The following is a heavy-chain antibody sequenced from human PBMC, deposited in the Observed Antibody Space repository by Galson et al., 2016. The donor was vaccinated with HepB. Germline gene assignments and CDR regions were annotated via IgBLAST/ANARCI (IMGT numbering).Heavy chain of an antibody. CDR2: IFPYDSDA. Sequence: QSGAEVKKAGDSLKISCKGSGYTFINYWIGWVRQRPGKGLEWIGLIFPYDSDAKYDASFQGLVTMSADKSIDTAYLQWRRLNVSATGSYYCVRRRKVAVQGLLDSWGQGSLVTVSS. V-gene: IGHV5-51*03. D-gene: IGHD3-22*01. CDR1: GYTFINYW. CDR3: VRRRKVAVQGLLDS. J-gene: IGHJ4*02.